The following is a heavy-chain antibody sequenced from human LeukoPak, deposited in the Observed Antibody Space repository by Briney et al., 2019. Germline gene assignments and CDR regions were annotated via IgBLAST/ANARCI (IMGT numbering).Heavy chain of an antibody. CDR1: GFTFSSYG. D-gene: IGHD3-22*01. Sequence: PGGSLRLSCAASGFTFSSYGMHWVRQAPGKGLEWVAVIWYDGSNKYYADSVKGRFTISRDNSKNTLYLQMNSLRAEDTAVYYCAKDRATYYYDSSCYDYWGQGTLVTVSS. CDR3: AKDRATYYYDSSCYDY. CDR2: IWYDGSNK. J-gene: IGHJ4*02. V-gene: IGHV3-33*06.